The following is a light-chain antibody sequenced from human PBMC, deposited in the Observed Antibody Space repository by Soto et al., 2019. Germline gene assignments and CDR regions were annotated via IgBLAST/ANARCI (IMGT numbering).Light chain of an antibody. V-gene: IGKV3-15*01. CDR1: QSISSN. Sequence: ETVMTQSPATLSVSPGETATLSCRASQSISSNLDWYQQKPGQAPRLLIYGAFTRATGIPARFSGSGSGTEFSLTLSSLQSEDFAVYYCQQYDSWPITFGQGTRLEIK. CDR3: QQYDSWPIT. CDR2: GAF. J-gene: IGKJ5*01.